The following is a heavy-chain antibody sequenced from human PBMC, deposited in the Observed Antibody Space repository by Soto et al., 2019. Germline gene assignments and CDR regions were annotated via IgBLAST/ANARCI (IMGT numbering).Heavy chain of an antibody. J-gene: IGHJ3*01. CDR3: ARGSYQLLLFS. CDR1: GDSISRGGYY. D-gene: IGHD2-2*01. CDR2: IYYSGST. V-gene: IGHV4-31*03. Sequence: PSETLSLTCPVSGDSISRGGYYWSWLRQHPGKGLEWIGYIYYSGSTFYNPSLRSRLNISLETSENQFSLKLSSVTAADTAVYYCARGSYQLLLFSWGQGTMVNLSS.